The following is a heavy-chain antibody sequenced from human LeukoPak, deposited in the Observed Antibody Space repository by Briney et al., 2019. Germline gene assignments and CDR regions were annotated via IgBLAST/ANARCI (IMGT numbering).Heavy chain of an antibody. CDR2: INHSGST. CDR1: GGSFSGYY. V-gene: IGHV4-34*01. J-gene: IGHJ5*02. D-gene: IGHD2-2*01. Sequence: TSETLSLTCAVYGGSFSGYYCSWIRQPPGKGLEWIGEINHSGSTNYNPSLKSRVTISVDTSKNQFSLKLSSVTAADTAVYYCARGREVVPAAIPGYSSSRGWFDPWGQGTLVTVSS. CDR3: ARGREVVPAAIPGYSSSRGWFDP.